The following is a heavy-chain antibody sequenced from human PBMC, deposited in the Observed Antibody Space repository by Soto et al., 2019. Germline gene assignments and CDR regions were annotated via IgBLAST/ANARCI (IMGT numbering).Heavy chain of an antibody. J-gene: IGHJ4*02. Sequence: GGSLRLSCAASGFTFSSYDMHWVRQATGKGLEWVSAIGTAGDTYYPGSVKGRFTISRENAKNSLYLQMNSLRAEDTAVYYCARVRVAGHFDYWGQGTLGTVSS. CDR2: IGTAGDT. CDR1: GFTFSSYD. D-gene: IGHD6-19*01. CDR3: ARVRVAGHFDY. V-gene: IGHV3-13*01.